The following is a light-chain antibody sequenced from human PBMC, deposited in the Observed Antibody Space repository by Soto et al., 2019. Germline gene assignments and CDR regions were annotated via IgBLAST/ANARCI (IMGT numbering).Light chain of an antibody. Sequence: QSALTQPASVSGSPGQSITISCTGTSSDVGSYNLVSWYQQHPGKAPKLMIYEGSKRPSGVSNRCSGSKSGNTASLTISGLQAEDEADYYCRSYARNRDVVFGGGTKVTVL. CDR1: SSDVGSYNL. CDR3: RSYARNRDVV. V-gene: IGLV2-23*01. J-gene: IGLJ2*01. CDR2: EGS.